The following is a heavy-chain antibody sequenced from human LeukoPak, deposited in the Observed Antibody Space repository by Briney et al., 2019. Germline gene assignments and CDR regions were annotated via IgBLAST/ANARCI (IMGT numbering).Heavy chain of an antibody. J-gene: IGHJ6*02. CDR1: GFTFSSYA. Sequence: GGSLRLSCAASGFTFSSYAMHWVRQAPGKGLEWVAVISYDGSNKYYADSVKGRFTISRDNSKNTLYLQMNSLRAEDTAVYYCARAPPQRLHRGYSGYDPAPYYYYYGMDVWGQGTTVTVSS. V-gene: IGHV3-30-3*01. CDR3: ARAPPQRLHRGYSGYDPAPYYYYYGMDV. CDR2: ISYDGSNK. D-gene: IGHD5-12*01.